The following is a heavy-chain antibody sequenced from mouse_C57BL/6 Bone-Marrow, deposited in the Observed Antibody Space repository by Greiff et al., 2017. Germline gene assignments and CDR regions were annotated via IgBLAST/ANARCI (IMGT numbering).Heavy chain of an antibody. CDR1: GYTFTSYW. CDR2: IYPGSGST. Sequence: QVQLKESGAELVKPGASVKMSCKASGYTFTSYWITWVKQRPGQGLEWIGDIYPGSGSTNYNEKFKSKATLTVDTSSSTAYMQLSNLTSEDSAVYYCANDYENAMDYWGQGTSVTVSS. J-gene: IGHJ4*01. D-gene: IGHD2-4*01. V-gene: IGHV1-55*01. CDR3: ANDYENAMDY.